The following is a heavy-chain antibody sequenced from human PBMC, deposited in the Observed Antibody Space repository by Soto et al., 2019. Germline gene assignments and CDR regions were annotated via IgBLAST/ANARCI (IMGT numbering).Heavy chain of an antibody. Sequence: SETLSLTCTVSGGSISSGDYYWSWIRQPPGKGLEWIGYIYYSGSTYYNPSLKSRVTISVDTSKNQFSLKLSSVTAADTAVYYCAREAPPRYYDSSGYYGNDNWFDPWGQGTLVTVSS. CDR1: GGSISSGDYY. V-gene: IGHV4-30-4*01. J-gene: IGHJ5*02. CDR2: IYYSGST. D-gene: IGHD3-22*01. CDR3: AREAPPRYYDSSGYYGNDNWFDP.